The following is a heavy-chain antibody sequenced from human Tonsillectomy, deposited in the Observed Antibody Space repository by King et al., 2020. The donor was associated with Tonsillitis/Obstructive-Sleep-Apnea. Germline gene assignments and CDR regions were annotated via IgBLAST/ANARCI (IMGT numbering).Heavy chain of an antibody. CDR2: IWYDGSNK. CDR3: ARDPLGYCSGGSCRNFFDY. CDR1: GFTFSSYG. Sequence: VQLVESGGGVVQPGRSLRLSCAASGFTFSSYGMHWVRQAPGKGLEWVAVIWYDGSNKYYVDSVKGRFTISRDNSKNTLYLQMNSLRAEDTAVYYCARDPLGYCSGGSCRNFFDYWGQGTLVTVSS. D-gene: IGHD2-15*01. J-gene: IGHJ4*02. V-gene: IGHV3-33*01.